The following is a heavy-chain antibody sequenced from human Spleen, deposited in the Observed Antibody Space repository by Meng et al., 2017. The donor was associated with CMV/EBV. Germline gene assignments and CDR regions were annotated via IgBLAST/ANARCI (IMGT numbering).Heavy chain of an antibody. CDR2: IYYSGST. J-gene: IGHJ5*02. D-gene: IGHD3-3*01. CDR3: ARNDFWSGYYPPGFDP. V-gene: IGHV4-59*01. CDR1: GGSISYYY. Sequence: SETLSLTCTVSGGSISYYYWNWIRQTPGKGLEWIGYIYYSGSTNYNPSLKSRVTISVDTSKNQFSLKLSSVTAADTAVYYCARNDFWSGYYPPGFDPWGQGTLVTVSS.